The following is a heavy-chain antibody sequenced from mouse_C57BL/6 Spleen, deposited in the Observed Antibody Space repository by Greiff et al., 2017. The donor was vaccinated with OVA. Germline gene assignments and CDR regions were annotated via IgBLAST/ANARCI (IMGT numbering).Heavy chain of an antibody. J-gene: IGHJ3*01. CDR3: TSNPSWFAY. D-gene: IGHD4-1*01. CDR2: IDPETGGT. V-gene: IGHV1-15*01. Sequence: QVQLKESGAELVRPGASVTLSCKASGYTFTDYEMHWVKQTPVHGLEWIGAIDPETGGTAYNQKFKGKAILTADKSSSTAYMELRSLTSEDSAVYYCTSNPSWFAYWGQGTLVTVSA. CDR1: GYTFTDYE.